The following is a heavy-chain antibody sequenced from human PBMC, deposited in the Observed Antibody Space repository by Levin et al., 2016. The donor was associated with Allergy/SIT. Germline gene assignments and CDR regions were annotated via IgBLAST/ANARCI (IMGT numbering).Heavy chain of an antibody. CDR3: TRDLPTTYSSSWYGERFDP. CDR1: GFTFSNAW. Sequence: GGSLRLSCTASGFTFSNAWMNWVRQAPGKGLEWVGRIRSKTEGGATDYAAPVKGRITISRDDSKNMLYLQMNSLKTEDTAVYYCTRDLPTTYSSSWYGERFDPWGQGTLVTVSS. V-gene: IGHV3-15*01. CDR2: IRSKTEGGAT. D-gene: IGHD6-13*01. J-gene: IGHJ5*02.